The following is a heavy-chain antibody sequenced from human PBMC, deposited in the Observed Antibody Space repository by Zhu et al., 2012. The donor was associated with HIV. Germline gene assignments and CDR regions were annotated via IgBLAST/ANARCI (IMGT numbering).Heavy chain of an antibody. Sequence: QVQLQESGSGLVKPSQTLSLTCAVSGGSISSGGYSWSWIRQPPGKGLEWIGYIYHSGSTYYNPSLKSRVTISVDRSKNQFSLKLSSVTAADTAVYYCARRGVDPLDYVGQGTLVTVSS. D-gene: IGHD3-16*01. CDR1: GGSISSGGYS. J-gene: IGHJ4*02. CDR2: IYHSGST. CDR3: ARRGVDPLDY. V-gene: IGHV4-30-2*01.